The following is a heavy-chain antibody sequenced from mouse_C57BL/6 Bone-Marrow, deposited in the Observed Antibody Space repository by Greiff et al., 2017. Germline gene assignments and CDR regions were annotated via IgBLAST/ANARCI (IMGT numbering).Heavy chain of an antibody. CDR3: ARLDSSGPFAY. D-gene: IGHD3-2*02. J-gene: IGHJ3*01. Sequence: EVMLVESGGDLVTPGGSLQLSCAASGFTFSSYGMSWVRQTPDKRLEWVATISSGGSYTYYPDSVKGRFTISRDNAKNTLYLQMSSLKSEDTAMYYCARLDSSGPFAYWGQGTLVTVSA. CDR2: ISSGGSYT. CDR1: GFTFSSYG. V-gene: IGHV5-6*01.